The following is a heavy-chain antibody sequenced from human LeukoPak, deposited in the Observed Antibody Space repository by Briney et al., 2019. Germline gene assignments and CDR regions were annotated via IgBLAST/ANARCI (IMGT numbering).Heavy chain of an antibody. D-gene: IGHD3-3*01. Sequence: PGGSLRLSCAASGFAFNNYVMSWVRQAPGKGLEWVSSISGSGGSTYYTDSVKGRFTISRDNSKNTLFLQMNSLRAEDTAVYSCAKDSTASGTYYGIDIWGQGTTVTVSS. CDR3: AKDSTASGTYYGIDI. J-gene: IGHJ6*02. CDR1: GFAFNNYV. V-gene: IGHV3-23*01. CDR2: ISGSGGST.